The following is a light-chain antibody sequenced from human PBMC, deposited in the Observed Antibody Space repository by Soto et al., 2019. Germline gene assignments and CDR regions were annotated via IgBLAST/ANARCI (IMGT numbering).Light chain of an antibody. V-gene: IGLV2-14*01. CDR2: EVS. J-gene: IGLJ2*01. CDR3: SSYTSSSLPV. CDR1: SSDVGGYNY. Sequence: QSVLTQPASVSGSPGQSITISCTGTSSDVGGYNYVSWYQQHPGKAPKLMIYEVSNRPSGVSNRFSGSKSGNTASLTISRLQAEDEADYYCSSYTSSSLPVFGGGTKLTVL.